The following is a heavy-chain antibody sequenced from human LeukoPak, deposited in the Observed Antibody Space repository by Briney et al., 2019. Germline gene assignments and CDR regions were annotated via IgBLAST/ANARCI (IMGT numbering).Heavy chain of an antibody. CDR1: GFTFSSYA. Sequence: GGSLRLSCAASGFTFSSYAMSWVRQAPGKGLEWVSAISGSGGSTYYADSVKGRFTISSDNSKNTLYLQMNSLRVEDTAVYYCAKGSSSGPTRYYFDYWGQGTLVTVSS. D-gene: IGHD6-19*01. CDR2: ISGSGGST. V-gene: IGHV3-23*01. CDR3: AKGSSSGPTRYYFDY. J-gene: IGHJ4*02.